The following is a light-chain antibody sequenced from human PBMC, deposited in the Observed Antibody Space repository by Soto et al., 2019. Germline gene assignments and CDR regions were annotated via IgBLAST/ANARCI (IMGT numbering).Light chain of an antibody. CDR1: QGISNY. CDR3: QKYNSAPLT. V-gene: IGKV1-27*01. J-gene: IGKJ4*01. CDR2: LAS. Sequence: DIQMTQSPSSLSASVGDRVTITCRASQGISNYVAWYQQKPGEVPTLLIYLASTLQSGVPSRFSGSGSGTVFTLTISSLQPEDVATYYCQKYNSAPLTFGGGTKVEIK.